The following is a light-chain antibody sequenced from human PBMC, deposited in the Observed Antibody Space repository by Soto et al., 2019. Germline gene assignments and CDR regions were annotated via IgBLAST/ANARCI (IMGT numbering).Light chain of an antibody. CDR1: NSDVGAYNS. CDR2: EIN. V-gene: IGLV2-14*01. J-gene: IGLJ2*01. CDR3: ASYATTGTVL. Sequence: QSALTQPASVSGSPGQSITLSCTGTNSDVGAYNSVSWFQQHPGRAPKLIIYEINNRPSGVSDRFSGSKSGNTASLTISGLQTEDEADYYCASYATTGTVLFGGGSQLTVL.